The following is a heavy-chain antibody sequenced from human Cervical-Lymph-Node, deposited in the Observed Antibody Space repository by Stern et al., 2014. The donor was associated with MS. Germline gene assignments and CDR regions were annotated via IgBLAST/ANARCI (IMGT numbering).Heavy chain of an antibody. D-gene: IGHD2-8*02. CDR3: AKHACTGAACPFDL. V-gene: IGHV4-39*01. Sequence: QLQLQESGPGLVKPSETLSLTCAVSGDSISSYTHYWAWIRQPPGKGLEWIGSFYYRGPTSYTPSRKSPLTISVDPSKNPFPLGLNSVTAADTAVYYCAKHACTGAACPFDLWGQGTLVTVSS. CDR1: GDSISSYTHY. J-gene: IGHJ4*02. CDR2: FYYRGPT.